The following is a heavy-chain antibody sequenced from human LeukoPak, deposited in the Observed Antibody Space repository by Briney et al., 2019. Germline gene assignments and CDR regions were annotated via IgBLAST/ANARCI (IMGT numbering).Heavy chain of an antibody. CDR1: GGSFSGYY. CDR2: INHSGST. D-gene: IGHD6-19*01. Sequence: SETLSLTCAVYGGSFSGYYWSWIRQPPGKGLEWIGEINHSGSTNYNPSLKSRVTISVDTSKNQFSLQLNSVTPEGTAVYYCARARLYSSGWYYFDYWGQGTLVTVSS. CDR3: ARARLYSSGWYYFDY. V-gene: IGHV4-34*01. J-gene: IGHJ4*02.